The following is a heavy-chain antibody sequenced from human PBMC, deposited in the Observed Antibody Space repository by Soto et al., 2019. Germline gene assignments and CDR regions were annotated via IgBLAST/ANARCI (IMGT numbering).Heavy chain of an antibody. J-gene: IGHJ3*02. CDR2: IFYSGST. CDR1: GGSISSGGYY. D-gene: IGHD2-2*01. Sequence: QVQLQESGPGLVKPSQTLSLTCTVSGGSISSGGYYWSWIRQHPGKGLEWIGYIFYSGSTYYNPSLKRRVTISVDTSKNQFSLKLSSVTAAATAVYYCASYQQSYAFDIWGQGTMVTVSS. V-gene: IGHV4-31*03. CDR3: ASYQQSYAFDI.